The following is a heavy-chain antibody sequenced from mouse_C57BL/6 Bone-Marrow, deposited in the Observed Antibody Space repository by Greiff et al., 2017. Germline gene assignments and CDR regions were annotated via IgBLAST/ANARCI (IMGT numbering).Heavy chain of an antibody. CDR3: ARQIASCDY. CDR2: ISSGGSYT. Sequence: EVKLVESGGDLVKPGGSLKLSCAASGFTFSSYGMSWVRQTPDKRLEWVATISSGGSYTYYPDSVKGRFTISRDNAKNTLYLQMSSLMSEDAAMYYCARQIASCDYWGQGTTHTVPS. V-gene: IGHV5-6*01. CDR1: GFTFSSYG. J-gene: IGHJ2*01.